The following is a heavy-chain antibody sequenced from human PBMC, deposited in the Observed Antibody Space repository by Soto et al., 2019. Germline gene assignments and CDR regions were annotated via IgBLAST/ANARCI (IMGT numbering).Heavy chain of an antibody. CDR3: ATIYGSGYRAFDY. J-gene: IGHJ4*02. Sequence: QVQLVQSGAEVKRPGSSVKVSCKASGDTFSFYSINWVRQAPGLGLEWMGRVNPILSMSNYAQRFQGRVTMPADKSTSTAYMELSGLRSEDTPMYYCATIYGSGYRAFDYWGQGALVTVSS. D-gene: IGHD3-10*01. V-gene: IGHV1-69*04. CDR2: VNPILSMS. CDR1: GDTFSFYS.